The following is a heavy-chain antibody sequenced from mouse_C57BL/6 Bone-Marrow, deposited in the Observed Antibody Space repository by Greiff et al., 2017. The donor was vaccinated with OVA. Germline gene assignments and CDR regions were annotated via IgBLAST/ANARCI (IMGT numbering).Heavy chain of an antibody. V-gene: IGHV1-26*01. D-gene: IGHD1-1*01. CDR3: ARLYGSSPYWDIEV. J-gene: IGHJ1*03. CDR1: GYTFTDYY. CDR2: INPNNGGT. Sequence: EVQLQQSGPELVKPGASVKISCKASGYTFTDYYMNWVKQSHGKSLEWIGDINPNNGGTSYNQKFKGKATLTVDKSSSTAYMELRSLTSEDSAVYYGARLYGSSPYWDIEVWGTGTTVTVSS.